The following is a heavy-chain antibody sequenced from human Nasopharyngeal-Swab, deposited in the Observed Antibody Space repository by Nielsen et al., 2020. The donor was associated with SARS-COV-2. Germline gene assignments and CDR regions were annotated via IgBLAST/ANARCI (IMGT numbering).Heavy chain of an antibody. V-gene: IGHV3-21*01. CDR1: GFTFSSYS. CDR3: ARGSVAGGL. D-gene: IGHD6-19*01. J-gene: IGHJ4*02. CDR2: ISSSSSYI. Sequence: GETLKISCAASGFTFSSYSMNWVRQAPGKGLEWVSSISSSSSYIYYADSVKGRFTISRDNAKNSLYLQMNSLRAEDTAVYYCARGSVAGGLWGQGTLVTVSS.